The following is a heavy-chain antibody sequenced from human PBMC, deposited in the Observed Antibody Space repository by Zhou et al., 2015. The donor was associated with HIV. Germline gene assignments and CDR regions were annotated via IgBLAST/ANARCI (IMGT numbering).Heavy chain of an antibody. D-gene: IGHD5-18*01. CDR2: ISGGSDST. Sequence: EVQLLESGGGLVQPGGSLRVSCAASGFAFNDYAMSWVRQAPGKGLEWVSGISGGSDSTFYADFVKGRFTISRDNSKNTLYLQMNSLGVDDTAVYYCARFGPGRIQYMDVWGKGTTVTVSS. V-gene: IGHV3-23*01. CDR3: ARFGPGRIQYMDV. J-gene: IGHJ6*03. CDR1: GFAFNDYA.